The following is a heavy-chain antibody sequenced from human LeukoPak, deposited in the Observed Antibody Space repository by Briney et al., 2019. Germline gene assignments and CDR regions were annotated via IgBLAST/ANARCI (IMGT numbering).Heavy chain of an antibody. D-gene: IGHD4-17*01. Sequence: ASVKVSCMASGYTFTDYYMHWVRQAPGQGLEWMGWINPSGGRTSYAQKFQGRVTMTRDTSTSTVYMELSSLRSDDTAVYYCARGGTVLRPNSPYDYWGQGTLVTVSS. V-gene: IGHV1-46*01. CDR1: GYTFTDYY. J-gene: IGHJ4*02. CDR3: ARGGTVLRPNSPYDY. CDR2: INPSGGRT.